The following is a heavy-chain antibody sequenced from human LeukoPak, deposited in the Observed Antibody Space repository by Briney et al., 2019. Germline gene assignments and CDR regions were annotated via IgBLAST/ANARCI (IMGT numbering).Heavy chain of an antibody. Sequence: PSETLSLTCTVSGDSISTYYWSWIRQPPGKGLEWIGYIYYSGSTNYNPSLKSRVTISVDTSKNQFSLKLSSVTAADTAVYYCARCRPYSNYVDYWGQGTLVTVSS. J-gene: IGHJ4*02. CDR2: IYYSGST. V-gene: IGHV4-59*01. CDR3: ARCRPYSNYVDY. D-gene: IGHD4-11*01. CDR1: GDSISTYY.